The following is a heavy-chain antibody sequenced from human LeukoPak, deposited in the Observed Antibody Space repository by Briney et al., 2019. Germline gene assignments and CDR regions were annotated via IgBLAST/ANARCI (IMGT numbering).Heavy chain of an antibody. V-gene: IGHV4-39*07. CDR1: GGSISTSSYY. Sequence: SETLSLTCTVSGGSISTSSYYWGWIRQPPGKGLEWIGTIFYSGSTYYNPSLKSRVTISVDRSKNQFSLKPSSVTAADTAVYYCARGVVPAAIGDDAFDIWGQGTMVTVSS. CDR3: ARGVVPAAIGDDAFDI. J-gene: IGHJ3*02. CDR2: IFYSGST. D-gene: IGHD2-2*02.